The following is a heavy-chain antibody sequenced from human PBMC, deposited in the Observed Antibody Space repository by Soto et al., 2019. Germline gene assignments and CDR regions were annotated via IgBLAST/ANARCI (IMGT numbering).Heavy chain of an antibody. CDR3: ARNRIKFRSFDWFSHRNNWFDP. D-gene: IGHD3-9*01. CDR1: GYSFTSYW. CDR2: IDPSDSYT. Sequence: GESLKISCKGSGYSFTSYWISWVRQMPGKGLEWMGRIDPSDSYTNYSPSFQGHVTISADKSISTAYLQWSSLKASDTAMYYCARNRIKFRSFDWFSHRNNWFDPWGQGTLVTVSS. V-gene: IGHV5-10-1*01. J-gene: IGHJ5*02.